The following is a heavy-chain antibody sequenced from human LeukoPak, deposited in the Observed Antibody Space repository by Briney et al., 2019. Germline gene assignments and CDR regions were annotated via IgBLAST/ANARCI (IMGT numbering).Heavy chain of an antibody. CDR3: ARAGSTSRSQPFDY. V-gene: IGHV1-2*02. CDR1: GYTFTGYY. D-gene: IGHD2-2*01. CDR2: INPNSGGT. Sequence: ASVKVSCKASGYTFTGYYMHWVRQAPGQGLEWMGWINPNSGGTNFAQKFQGRVTMARDTSTSTVYMELSSLRSEDTAVYYCARAGSTSRSQPFDYWGQGTLVTVSS. J-gene: IGHJ4*02.